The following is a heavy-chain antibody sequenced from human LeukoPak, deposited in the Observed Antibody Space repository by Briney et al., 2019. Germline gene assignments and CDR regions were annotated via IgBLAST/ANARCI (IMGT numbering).Heavy chain of an antibody. J-gene: IGHJ5*02. CDR2: IYYSGST. D-gene: IGHD2-2*01. CDR1: GGSISSGGYY. V-gene: IGHV4-31*03. CDR3: ARASSDIVVVPAAPFGWFDP. Sequence: SETLSLTCIVSGGSISSGGYYWSWIRQHPGKGLEWIGYIYYSGSTYYNPSLKSRVTISVDTSKNQFSLKLSSVTAADTAVYYCARASSDIVVVPAAPFGWFDPWGQGTLVTVSS.